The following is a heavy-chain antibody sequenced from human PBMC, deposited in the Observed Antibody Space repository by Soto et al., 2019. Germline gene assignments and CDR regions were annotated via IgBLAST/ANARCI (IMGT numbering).Heavy chain of an antibody. V-gene: IGHV1-69*13. Sequence: SVKVSCKASGGTFSSYAISWVRQAPGQGLEWMGGIIPIFGTANYAQKFQGRVTITADESTSTAYMELSSLRSEDTAVYYCARTVSSSWVEGAEYFQHWGQGTLVTVSS. J-gene: IGHJ1*01. CDR2: IIPIFGTA. D-gene: IGHD6-13*01. CDR3: ARTVSSSWVEGAEYFQH. CDR1: GGTFSSYA.